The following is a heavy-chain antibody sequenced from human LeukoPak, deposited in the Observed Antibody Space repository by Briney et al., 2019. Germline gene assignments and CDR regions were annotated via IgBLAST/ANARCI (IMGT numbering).Heavy chain of an antibody. CDR3: ARDSRIAVAGRSFDY. CDR1: GYTFTSYG. D-gene: IGHD6-19*01. Sequence: ASVKVSCKASGYTFTSYGISWVRQAPGQGLEWMGWISAYNGNTNYAQKLQGRVTMTTDTSTSTAYMELRSLRSDDTAVYYYARDSRIAVAGRSFDYWGQGTLVTVSS. V-gene: IGHV1-18*01. CDR2: ISAYNGNT. J-gene: IGHJ4*02.